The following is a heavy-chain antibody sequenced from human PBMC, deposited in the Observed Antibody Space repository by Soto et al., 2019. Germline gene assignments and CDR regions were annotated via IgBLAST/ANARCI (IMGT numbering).Heavy chain of an antibody. V-gene: IGHV3-23*01. J-gene: IGHJ4*02. CDR1: GFTFSSYA. CDR2: ISGSGGST. CDR3: AKDLDYYDSSGRYDN. Sequence: EVQLLESEGGLVQPGGSLRLSCAASGFTFSSYAMSWVRQAPGKGLEWVSAISGSGGSTYYADSVKGRFTISRDNSKNTLYLQMNSLRAEDTAVYYCAKDLDYYDSSGRYDNWGQGTLVTVSS. D-gene: IGHD3-22*01.